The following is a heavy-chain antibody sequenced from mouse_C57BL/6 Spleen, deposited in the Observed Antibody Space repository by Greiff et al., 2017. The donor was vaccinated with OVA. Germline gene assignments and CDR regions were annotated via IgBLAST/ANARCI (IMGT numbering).Heavy chain of an antibody. V-gene: IGHV5-16*01. J-gene: IGHJ4*01. CDR2: INYDGSST. Sequence: EVKLMESEGGLVQPGSSMKLSCTASGFTFSDYYMAWVRQVPEKGLEWVANINYDGSSTYYLDSLKSRFIISRDNAKNILYLQMSSLKSEDTATYYCARDLGLDYAMDYWGQGTSVTVSS. CDR1: GFTFSDYY. D-gene: IGHD3-1*01. CDR3: ARDLGLDYAMDY.